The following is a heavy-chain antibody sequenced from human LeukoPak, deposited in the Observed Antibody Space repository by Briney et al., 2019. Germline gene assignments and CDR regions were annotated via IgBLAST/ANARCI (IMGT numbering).Heavy chain of an antibody. CDR3: ARDSREKQLWPRPFDL. D-gene: IGHD3-10*01. J-gene: IGHJ4*02. CDR2: IFASGST. CDR1: GASISGGSYY. V-gene: IGHV4-61*02. Sequence: SETLSLTCTVSGASISGGSYYWNWIRQPAGKGLEWIGRIFASGSTNYNPSLKSRVTISLDTSKSQLSLKLSSVTAADTAVYYCARDSREKQLWPRPFDLWGQGTLVTVSS.